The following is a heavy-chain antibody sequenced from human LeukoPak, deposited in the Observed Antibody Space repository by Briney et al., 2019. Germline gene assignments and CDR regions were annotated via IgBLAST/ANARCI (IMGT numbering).Heavy chain of an antibody. CDR1: DFSFSNYA. V-gene: IGHV3-23*01. Sequence: GGSLSLSCAASDFSFSNYAMRWVRQAPGKGLEWVSSVCNCGGSTYYADSVKGRFTISRDNSKNTLYLQMNSLRAEDTAVYYCAKDRDPYDYGSGRFYNGVFDYWGQGTLVTVSS. CDR2: VCNCGGST. CDR3: AKDRDPYDYGSGRFYNGVFDY. J-gene: IGHJ4*02. D-gene: IGHD3-10*01.